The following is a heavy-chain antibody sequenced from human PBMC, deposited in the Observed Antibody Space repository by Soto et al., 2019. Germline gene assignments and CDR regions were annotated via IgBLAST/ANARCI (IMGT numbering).Heavy chain of an antibody. Sequence: EVQLLDSGGGLVQPGGSLRLSCAASGFTFSNYAMTWVRQGPGKGLEWVSGISGSGGRSYYADSVKGRFTISRDNSKSSLYLQMNSLRAEDTAVYYCAKAYFVWSSEQPYYFDYWVQGTLVTVSS. CDR1: GFTFSNYA. V-gene: IGHV3-23*01. D-gene: IGHD3-16*01. CDR2: ISGSGGRS. CDR3: AKAYFVWSSEQPYYFDY. J-gene: IGHJ4*02.